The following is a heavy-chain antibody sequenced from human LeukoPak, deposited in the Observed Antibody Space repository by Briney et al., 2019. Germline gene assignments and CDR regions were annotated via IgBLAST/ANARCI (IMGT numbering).Heavy chain of an antibody. J-gene: IGHJ3*01. Sequence: GGSLRLSCGGSGFNFKNYGIHWVRQAPGKGLEWVAGMSYDGGHIYYGDSVKGRFTISRDNSKDTVYVEMNSLRAEDTAVYYCARLFYDQVTHAFDLWGQGTMVTVSS. V-gene: IGHV3-30*03. CDR2: MSYDGGHI. D-gene: IGHD2/OR15-2a*01. CDR3: ARLFYDQVTHAFDL. CDR1: GFNFKNYG.